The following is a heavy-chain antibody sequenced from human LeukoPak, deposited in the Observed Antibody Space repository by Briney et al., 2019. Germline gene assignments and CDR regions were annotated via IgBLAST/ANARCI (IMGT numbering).Heavy chain of an antibody. J-gene: IGHJ4*02. V-gene: IGHV1-69*13. CDR1: GGTFSSYA. Sequence: SVKVSCKASGGTFSSYAISWVRQAPGQGLEWMGGIIPIFGTANYAQKFQGRVTITADESTSTAYMELSSLRSEDTAVYYCAGMVTIFGVVIREVDYWGQGTLVTVSS. CDR2: IIPIFGTA. D-gene: IGHD3-3*01. CDR3: AGMVTIFGVVIREVDY.